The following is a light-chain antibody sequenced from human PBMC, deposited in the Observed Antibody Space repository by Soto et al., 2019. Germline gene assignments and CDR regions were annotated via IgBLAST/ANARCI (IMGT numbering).Light chain of an antibody. CDR2: AAS. Sequence: EIVLTQSPGTLSLSPGERATLSCRASQSISSSYLAWYQQKPGQAPRLLIYAASSRATGIPDRFSGSGSGPDFTLTISRLEPEDFALYYCQQYGSSSYTFGQGTQLEIK. CDR3: QQYGSSSYT. J-gene: IGKJ2*01. V-gene: IGKV3-20*01. CDR1: QSISSSY.